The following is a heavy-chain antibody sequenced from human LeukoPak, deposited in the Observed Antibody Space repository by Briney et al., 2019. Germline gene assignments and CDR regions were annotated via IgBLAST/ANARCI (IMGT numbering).Heavy chain of an antibody. J-gene: IGHJ4*02. Sequence: GGSLRLSCAASGFTFSSYWMSWVSQAPGKGLEWVANIKQDGSEKFYVDSVKGRFTISRDNDKNSLCLQMNSLRAEDTAVYYCARAVGATHFDYWGQGILVTVSS. CDR3: ARAVGATHFDY. CDR2: IKQDGSEK. D-gene: IGHD1-26*01. CDR1: GFTFSSYW. V-gene: IGHV3-7*04.